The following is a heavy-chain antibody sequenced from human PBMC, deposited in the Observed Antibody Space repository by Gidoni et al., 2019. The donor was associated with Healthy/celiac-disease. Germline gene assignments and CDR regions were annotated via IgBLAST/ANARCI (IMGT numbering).Heavy chain of an antibody. J-gene: IGHJ3*02. CDR3: ARDFSSLELLPDAFDI. D-gene: IGHD1-7*01. V-gene: IGHV3-33*01. Sequence: QVQLVEAGGGVVQPGRSLRPACAASGFPFSSYGMHWVRQAPGKGLGWVAVIWYDGSNIYYADSVKGRFTISRDNSKNTLYLQMNSLRAEDTAVYYCARDFSSLELLPDAFDIWGQGTMVTVSS. CDR1: GFPFSSYG. CDR2: IWYDGSNI.